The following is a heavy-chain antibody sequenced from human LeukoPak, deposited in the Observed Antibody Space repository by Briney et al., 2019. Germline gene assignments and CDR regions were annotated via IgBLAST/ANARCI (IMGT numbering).Heavy chain of an antibody. CDR1: GFTFDDYG. Sequence: RSGGSLRLSCAASGFTFDDYGMSWIRQAPGKGLEWVSGINWNGGSTGYADSVKGRFTISRDNAKNSLYLQMNSLRAEDTALYHCARERSLPGNRYYFDYWGQGTLVTVSS. J-gene: IGHJ4*02. V-gene: IGHV3-20*01. CDR2: INWNGGST. CDR3: ARERSLPGNRYYFDY.